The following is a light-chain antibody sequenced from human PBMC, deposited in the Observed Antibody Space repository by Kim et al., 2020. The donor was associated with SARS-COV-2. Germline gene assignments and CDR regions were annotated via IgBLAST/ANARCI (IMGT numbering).Light chain of an antibody. CDR3: QQYNSPYT. Sequence: DIQMTQSPSTLSASVGDRVTITCRASQSISSWLAWYQQKPGKAPKLLIYDASSLISGVPSRFSGSGSGTEFTLTISSLQPDDFATYYCQQYNSPYTFGQGTKLEI. CDR2: DAS. J-gene: IGKJ2*01. CDR1: QSISSW. V-gene: IGKV1-5*01.